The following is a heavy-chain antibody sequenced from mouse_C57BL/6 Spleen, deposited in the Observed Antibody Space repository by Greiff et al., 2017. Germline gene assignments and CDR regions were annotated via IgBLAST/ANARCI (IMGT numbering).Heavy chain of an antibody. V-gene: IGHV5-16*01. CDR1: GFTFSDYY. CDR3: ARDQRARYFDV. D-gene: IGHD3-3*01. CDR2: INYDGSST. J-gene: IGHJ1*03. Sequence: EVKLMESEGGLVQPGSSMKLSCTASGFTFSDYYMAWVRQVPEKGLEWVANINYDGSSTYYLDSLQSRFIISRDNAKNILYLQMSSLKSEDTATYYCARDQRARYFDVWGTGTTVTVSS.